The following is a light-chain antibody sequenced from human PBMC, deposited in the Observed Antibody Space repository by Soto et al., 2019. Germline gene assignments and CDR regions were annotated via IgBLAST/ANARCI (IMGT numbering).Light chain of an antibody. V-gene: IGKV1-39*01. J-gene: IGKJ3*01. CDR1: QSISSY. CDR3: QQSYSTPRVT. CDR2: AAS. Sequence: DIQMTQSPSSLSASVGDRVTITCRASQSISSYLNWYQQKPGKAPKLLIYAASSLQSGVPSRFSGSGSGTDFPLTISSLQPEDFATYYCQQSYSTPRVTFGPGTKVYIK.